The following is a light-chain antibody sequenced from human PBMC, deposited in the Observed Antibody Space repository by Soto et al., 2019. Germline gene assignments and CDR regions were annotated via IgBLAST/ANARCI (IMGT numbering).Light chain of an antibody. CDR2: GAS. CDR1: QTVSSTS. V-gene: IGKV3-20*01. Sequence: ENVLTQSPVTLSLSPGERATLSCRASQTVSSTSLAWYQQKPGQAPRLLIYGASSRATGIPDRFSGSGSGTDFTLIISRLEPEDFGLYYCQQYGSSPPLTFGGGTKVDIK. J-gene: IGKJ4*01. CDR3: QQYGSSPPLT.